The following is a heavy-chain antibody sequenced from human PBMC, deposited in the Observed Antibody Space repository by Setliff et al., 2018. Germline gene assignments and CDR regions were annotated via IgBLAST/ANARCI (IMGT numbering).Heavy chain of an antibody. D-gene: IGHD2-21*02. CDR1: GFAFRSYS. V-gene: IGHV3-23*01. CDR3: ARNWATAQHYYYGMDV. Sequence: GGSLRLSCAASGFAFRSYSMNWVRQTPGKGLEWVSVISDNGGTIYYADSVRGRFTISRDNAKNTLYLQMNSLRAEDTAVYYCARNWATAQHYYYGMDVWGQGTTVTVSS. J-gene: IGHJ6*02. CDR2: ISDNGGTI.